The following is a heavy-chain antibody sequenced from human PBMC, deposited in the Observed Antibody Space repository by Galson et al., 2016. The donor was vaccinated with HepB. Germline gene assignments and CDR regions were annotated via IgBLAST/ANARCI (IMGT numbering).Heavy chain of an antibody. CDR2: INPNSEGT. Sequence: SVKVSCKASGYTFTGNYIHWVRQAPGQGLEWMGWINPNSEGTNYAQKFQGRVSMTTDTSISTAYMELSRLRSDDTAVYYCARDRADWLYDYWGQGTLVTVSS. CDR1: GYTFTGNY. D-gene: IGHD3-9*01. V-gene: IGHV1-2*02. CDR3: ARDRADWLYDY. J-gene: IGHJ4*02.